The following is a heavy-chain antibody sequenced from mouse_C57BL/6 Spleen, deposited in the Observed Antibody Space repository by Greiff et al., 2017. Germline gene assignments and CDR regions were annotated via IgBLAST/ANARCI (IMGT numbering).Heavy chain of an antibody. V-gene: IGHV3-6*01. D-gene: IGHD1-1*01. CDR1: GYSITSGYY. Sequence: ESGPGLVKPSQSLSLTCSVTGYSITSGYYWNWIRQFPGNKLEWMGYISYDGSNNYNPSLKNRISITRDTSKNQFFLKLNSVTTEDTATYYCARADGSSDYWGQGTTLTVSS. CDR2: ISYDGSN. J-gene: IGHJ2*01. CDR3: ARADGSSDY.